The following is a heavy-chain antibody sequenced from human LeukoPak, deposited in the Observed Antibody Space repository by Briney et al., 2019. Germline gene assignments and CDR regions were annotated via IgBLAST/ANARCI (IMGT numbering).Heavy chain of an antibody. CDR1: GFTFSSYG. CDR2: IWYDGSNK. D-gene: IGHD6-19*01. V-gene: IGHV3-33*01. J-gene: IGHJ4*02. CDR3: GIETSGFPDY. Sequence: GRSLRLSCAAPGFTFSSYGMHWVRQAPGKGLEGGAVIWYDGSNKYYADSVKGRFTISRDNSKNTLYLQMNSLRAEDTAVYYCGIETSGFPDYWGQGTLVTVSS.